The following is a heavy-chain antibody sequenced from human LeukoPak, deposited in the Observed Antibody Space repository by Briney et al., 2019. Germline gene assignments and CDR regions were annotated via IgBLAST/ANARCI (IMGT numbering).Heavy chain of an antibody. CDR2: IIPNSGGT. Sequence: WASVKVSCKASGYTFTAYYMHWVRQAPGQGLEWMGWIIPNSGGTNYAQKFQGRVTMTRDTSISTVYMELSRLRSDDTAVYYCARDFPSSGWYHPFDYWGQGILVTVSS. CDR1: GYTFTAYY. V-gene: IGHV1-2*02. CDR3: ARDFPSSGWYHPFDY. J-gene: IGHJ4*02. D-gene: IGHD6-19*01.